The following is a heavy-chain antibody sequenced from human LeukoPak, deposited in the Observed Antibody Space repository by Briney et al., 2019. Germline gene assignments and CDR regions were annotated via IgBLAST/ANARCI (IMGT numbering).Heavy chain of an antibody. CDR3: ARGNRKWLQFWFDP. CDR2: IYYSGST. J-gene: IGHJ5*02. CDR1: GGSISSYY. D-gene: IGHD5-24*01. Sequence: PSETLSLTCTVSGGSISSYYWSWIRQPPGKGLEWIGYIYYSGSTNYNPSLKSRVTISVDTSKNQSSLKLSSVTAADTAVYYCARGNRKWLQFWFDPWGQGTLVTVSS. V-gene: IGHV4-59*12.